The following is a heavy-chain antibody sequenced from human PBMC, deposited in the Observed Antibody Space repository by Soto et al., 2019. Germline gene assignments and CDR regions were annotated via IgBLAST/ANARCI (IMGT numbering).Heavy chain of an antibody. Sequence: SQTLSLTCAISGDSVSSNSASWNWIRQSPSRGFEWLGRTYYSSTWHNEHAGSVTGRIAINPDTSKNQFSLHLNSVTPEDTAVYSCARATHGAHWFDPWGQGTLVTVSS. CDR3: ARATHGAHWFDP. CDR2: TYYSSTWHN. CDR1: GDSVSSNSAS. V-gene: IGHV6-1*01. J-gene: IGHJ5*02. D-gene: IGHD2-8*01.